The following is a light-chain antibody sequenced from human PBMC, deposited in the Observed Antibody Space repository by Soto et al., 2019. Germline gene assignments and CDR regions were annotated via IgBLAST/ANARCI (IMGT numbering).Light chain of an antibody. J-gene: IGKJ2*01. Sequence: DFQMTQSPPTLSASVGDTVTLTCRASQNIGGWLAWYQQRPGRAPKLLIYEASTLASGVPSRFTGSGSGTHFTLTLDGLQPDDAATYYCQHHNDYATFGQGTK. CDR3: QHHNDYAT. CDR1: QNIGGW. V-gene: IGKV1-5*01. CDR2: EAS.